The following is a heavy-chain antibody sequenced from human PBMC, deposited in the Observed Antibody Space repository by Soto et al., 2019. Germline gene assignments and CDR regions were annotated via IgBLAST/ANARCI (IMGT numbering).Heavy chain of an antibody. CDR1: GFTFSNHA. Sequence: WGSLRLSCAVSGFTFSNHAMSWVRQAPGKGLEWVSAISTAVGATYYADSVKGRFTISRDDSNNTLYLQMDSLRAEDTAVYYCAKDRTAAARNFDYWGQGTLVTVSS. J-gene: IGHJ4*02. D-gene: IGHD6-13*01. V-gene: IGHV3-23*01. CDR2: ISTAVGAT. CDR3: AKDRTAAARNFDY.